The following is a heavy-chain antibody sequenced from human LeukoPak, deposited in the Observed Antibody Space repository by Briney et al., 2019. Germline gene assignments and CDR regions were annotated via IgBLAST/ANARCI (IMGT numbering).Heavy chain of an antibody. D-gene: IGHD2-15*01. CDR3: AREDCSGGSCRDFDY. Sequence: PSETLSLTCAVYGGSFSGYYWSWIRQPPGKGLEWIGEINHSGSTNYNPSLKSRATISVDTSKNQFSLKLSSVTAADTAVYYCAREDCSGGSCRDFDYWGQGTLVTVSS. V-gene: IGHV4-34*01. CDR2: INHSGST. J-gene: IGHJ4*02. CDR1: GGSFSGYY.